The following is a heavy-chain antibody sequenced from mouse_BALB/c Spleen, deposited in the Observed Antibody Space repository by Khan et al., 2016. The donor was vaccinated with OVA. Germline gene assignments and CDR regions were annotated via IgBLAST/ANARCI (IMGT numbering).Heavy chain of an antibody. V-gene: IGHV3-2*02. D-gene: IGHD1-1*01. CDR2: ISYSGRT. Sequence: EVQLQESGPGLVKPSQSLSLTCTVTGYSITSDYAWNWIRQFPGNKLEWMGYISYSGRTSYNPSLKSRISITRTTSKNPFFLQLNSVTTGDTATYYCARSVTITTVVATDFDYWGQGTTLTVSS. CDR1: GYSITSDYA. J-gene: IGHJ2*01. CDR3: ARSVTITTVVATDFDY.